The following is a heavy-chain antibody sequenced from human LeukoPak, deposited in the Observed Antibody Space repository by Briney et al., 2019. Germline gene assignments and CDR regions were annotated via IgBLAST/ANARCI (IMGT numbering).Heavy chain of an antibody. V-gene: IGHV4-59*01. D-gene: IGHD4-17*01. CDR1: GGSISSYY. CDR3: ASKSTDHGELRFNY. J-gene: IGHJ4*02. Sequence: SETLSLTCTVSGGSISSYYWSWIRQPPGKGLEWIGYIYYSGSTNYNPSLKSRVTISVDTSKNQFSLKVNSVTAADTGVYYCASKSTDHGELRFNYWGQGTLVTVSS. CDR2: IYYSGST.